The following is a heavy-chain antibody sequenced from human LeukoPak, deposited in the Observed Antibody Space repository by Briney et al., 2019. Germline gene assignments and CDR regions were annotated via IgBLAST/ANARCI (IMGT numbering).Heavy chain of an antibody. Sequence: SETLSLTCTVSGGSISSYYWSWIRQPAGKGLEWIGRIYTSGSTNYNPSLKSRVTMSVDTSKNQFSLKLSSVTAADTAVYYCARSSYGLWFGELLYHWFDPWGQGTLVTVSS. CDR2: IYTSGST. J-gene: IGHJ5*02. CDR1: GGSISSYY. D-gene: IGHD3-10*01. CDR3: ARSSYGLWFGELLYHWFDP. V-gene: IGHV4-4*07.